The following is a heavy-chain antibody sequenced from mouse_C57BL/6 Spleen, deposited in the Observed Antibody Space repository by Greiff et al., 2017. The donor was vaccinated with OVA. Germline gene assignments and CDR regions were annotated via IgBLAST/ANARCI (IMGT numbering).Heavy chain of an antibody. D-gene: IGHD1-1*01. CDR2: INPSNGGT. Sequence: QVQLQQPGTELVKPGASVKLSCKASGYTFTSYWMHWVKQRPGQGLEWIGNINPSNGGTNYNEKFKSKATLTVDKSSSTAYMQLSSLTSYDSAVYYCARSSYGSSPFAYWGQGTLVTVSA. CDR3: ARSSYGSSPFAY. CDR1: GYTFTSYW. J-gene: IGHJ3*01. V-gene: IGHV1-53*01.